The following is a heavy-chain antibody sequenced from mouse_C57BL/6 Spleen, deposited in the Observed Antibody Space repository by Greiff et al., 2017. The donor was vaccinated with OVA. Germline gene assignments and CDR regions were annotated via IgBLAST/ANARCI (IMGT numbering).Heavy chain of an antibody. CDR2: INPNNGGT. Sequence: VQLQQSGPELVKPGASVKISCKASGYTFTDYNMDWVKQSHGKSLEWIGDINPNNGGTIYNQKFKGQATLTVDKSSCSTCMELRSLTSEDTAVYYCARRGVYDYEDAMDYWGQGTSVTVSS. CDR1: GYTFTDYN. D-gene: IGHD2-4*01. V-gene: IGHV1-18*01. CDR3: ARRGVYDYEDAMDY. J-gene: IGHJ4*01.